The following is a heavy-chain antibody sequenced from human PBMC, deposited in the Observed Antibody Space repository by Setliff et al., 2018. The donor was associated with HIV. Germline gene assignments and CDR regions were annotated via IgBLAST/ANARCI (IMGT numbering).Heavy chain of an antibody. CDR1: GYTFTSYY. CDR2: INPSGGST. CDR3: ARDRITMIVVGRQTGWFDP. V-gene: IGHV1-46*03. J-gene: IGHJ5*02. D-gene: IGHD3-22*01. Sequence: ASVKVSCKASGYTFTSYYMHWVRQAPGQGLEWMGIINPSGGSTSYAQKFQGRVTMTRDTSTSTVYMELSSLRSEDTAVYYCARDRITMIVVGRQTGWFDPWGQGTLVTVSS.